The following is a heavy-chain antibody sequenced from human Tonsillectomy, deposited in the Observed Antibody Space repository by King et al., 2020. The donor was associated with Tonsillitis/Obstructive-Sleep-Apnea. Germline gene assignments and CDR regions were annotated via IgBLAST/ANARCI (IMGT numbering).Heavy chain of an antibody. D-gene: IGHD3-9*01. Sequence: QLQESGPGLVKPSETLSLTCTVSGGSISSYYWSWIRPPPGKGLEWIGYIYYSGSTNYNPSLKSRVTISVDTSKNQFSLKLSSVTAADTAVYYCAGGILTGYYIDYWGQGTLVTVSS. V-gene: IGHV4-59*01. J-gene: IGHJ4*02. CDR2: IYYSGST. CDR1: GGSISSYY. CDR3: AGGILTGYYIDY.